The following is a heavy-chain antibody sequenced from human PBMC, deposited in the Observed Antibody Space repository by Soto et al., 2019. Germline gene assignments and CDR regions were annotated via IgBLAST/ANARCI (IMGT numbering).Heavy chain of an antibody. D-gene: IGHD3-10*01. CDR3: ARGRVGSEDYYYGMDV. CDR2: IYYSGST. J-gene: IGHJ6*02. CDR1: GGSISSYY. V-gene: IGHV4-59*01. Sequence: LSLTCTVCGGSISSYYWSWIRQPPVKGLEWIGYIYYSGSTNYNPSLKSRVTISVDTSKNQFSLKLSSVTAADTAVYYCARGRVGSEDYYYGMDVWGQGTTVTVSS.